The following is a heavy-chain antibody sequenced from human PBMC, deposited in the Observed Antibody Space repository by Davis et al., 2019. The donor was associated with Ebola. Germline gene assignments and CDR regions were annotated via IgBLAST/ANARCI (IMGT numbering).Heavy chain of an antibody. V-gene: IGHV3-21*01. CDR1: GFTLSSYG. CDR3: AREMATTNDAFDI. J-gene: IGHJ3*02. Sequence: GGSLRLSCAASGFTLSSYGMNWVRQAPGKGLEWVSSITSGGSDMHYADSVKGRFTISRDNAKNTLYLQKNSLRVEDTAVYYCAREMATTNDAFDIWGQGTMVSVSS. CDR2: ITSGGSDM. D-gene: IGHD5-24*01.